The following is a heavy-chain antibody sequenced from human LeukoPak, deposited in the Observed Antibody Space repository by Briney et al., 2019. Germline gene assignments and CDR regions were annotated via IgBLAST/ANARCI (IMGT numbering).Heavy chain of an antibody. CDR2: ISSSSSYI. Sequence: KLGGSLRLSCAASEFTFSSYSMNWVRQAPGKGLEWVSSISSSSSYIYYADSVKGRFTISRDNAKNSLYLQMNSLRAEDTAVYYCARARRPMTTVTTGFDYWGQGTLVTVSS. V-gene: IGHV3-21*01. D-gene: IGHD4-17*01. CDR1: EFTFSSYS. J-gene: IGHJ4*02. CDR3: ARARRPMTTVTTGFDY.